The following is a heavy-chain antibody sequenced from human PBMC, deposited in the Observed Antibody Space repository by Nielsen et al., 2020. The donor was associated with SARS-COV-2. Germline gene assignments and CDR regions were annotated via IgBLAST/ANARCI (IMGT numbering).Heavy chain of an antibody. CDR1: GYSISSGYY. D-gene: IGHD2-21*01. V-gene: IGHV4-38-2*02. J-gene: IGHJ3*02. CDR3: ASKSIPLDAFDI. CDR2: IYHSGST. Sequence: GSLRLSCTVSGYSISSGYYRGWIRQPPGKGLEWIGSIYHSGSTYYNPSLKSRVTISVDTSKNQFSLKLSSVTAADTAVYYCASKSIPLDAFDIWGQGTMVTVSS.